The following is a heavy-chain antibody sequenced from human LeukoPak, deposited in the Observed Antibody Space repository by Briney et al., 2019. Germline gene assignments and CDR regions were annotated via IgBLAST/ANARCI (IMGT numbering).Heavy chain of an antibody. D-gene: IGHD6-6*01. J-gene: IGHJ3*02. CDR1: GGAISGYY. V-gene: IGHV4-4*07. CDR3: ARDTDSSSSRAFDI. CDR2: IYTSGST. Sequence: SETLSLTCTVSGGAISGYYWSWIRQPAGKGLEWIGRIYTSGSTNYSPSLKSRVTMSVDTSKNQFSLKLSSVTAADTALYYCARDTDSSSSRAFDIWGQGTMVTVSS.